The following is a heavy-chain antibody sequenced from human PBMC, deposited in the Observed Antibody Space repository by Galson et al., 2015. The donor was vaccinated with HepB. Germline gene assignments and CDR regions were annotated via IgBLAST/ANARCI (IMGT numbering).Heavy chain of an antibody. Sequence: SLRLSCAASGFTFSSYWMHWVRQAPGKGLVWVSRIQSDGTTTNYADSVKGRFTISRDNARNTLYLQMNSLRAEDTAVYYCISMVGGWNWGQGTLVTVSS. CDR3: ISMVGGWN. CDR1: GFTFSSYW. CDR2: IQSDGTTT. J-gene: IGHJ4*02. V-gene: IGHV3-74*01. D-gene: IGHD1-26*01.